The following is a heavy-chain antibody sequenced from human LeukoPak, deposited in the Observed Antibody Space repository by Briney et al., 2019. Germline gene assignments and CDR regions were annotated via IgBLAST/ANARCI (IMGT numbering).Heavy chain of an antibody. Sequence: PSETLSLTCTVSGGSISSGGYCWSWIRQHPGKGLEWIGYIYYSGSTYYNPSLKSRVTISVDTSKNQFSLKLSSVTAADTAVYYCAREGRGSAGYAFDIWGQGTMVTVSS. CDR3: AREGRGSAGYAFDI. CDR1: GGSISSGGYC. J-gene: IGHJ3*02. V-gene: IGHV4-31*03. D-gene: IGHD1-1*01. CDR2: IYYSGST.